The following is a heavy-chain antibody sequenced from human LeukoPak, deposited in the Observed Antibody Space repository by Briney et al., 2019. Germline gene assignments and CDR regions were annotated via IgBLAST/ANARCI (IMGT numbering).Heavy chain of an antibody. V-gene: IGHV3-48*01. CDR2: ISGSGSSM. Sequence: GEPLRLSCAASGFTFSTYSMNWVRQAPGKGLEWVSYISGSGSSMYYADSVKGRFTISRDNARNSLYLEMNSLRAEDAAVYYCARDQTGYCSSSNCYTSAFDIWGQGTMVTVSA. CDR1: GFTFSTYS. D-gene: IGHD2-2*02. J-gene: IGHJ3*02. CDR3: ARDQTGYCSSSNCYTSAFDI.